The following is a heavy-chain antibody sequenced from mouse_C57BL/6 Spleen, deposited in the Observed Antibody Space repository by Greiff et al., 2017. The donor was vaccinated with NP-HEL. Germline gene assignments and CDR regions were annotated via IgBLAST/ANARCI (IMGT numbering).Heavy chain of an antibody. CDR1: GYTFTSYW. CDR3: ARGPDYYGSSYYAMDY. CDR2: IDPSDSET. D-gene: IGHD1-1*01. V-gene: IGHV1-52*01. Sequence: QVQLQQSGAELVRPGSSVKLSCKASGYTFTSYWMHWVKQRPIQGLEWIGNIDPSDSETHYNQKFKDKATLTVDKSSSTAYMQLSSLTSEDSAVYYCARGPDYYGSSYYAMDYWGQGTSVTVSS. J-gene: IGHJ4*01.